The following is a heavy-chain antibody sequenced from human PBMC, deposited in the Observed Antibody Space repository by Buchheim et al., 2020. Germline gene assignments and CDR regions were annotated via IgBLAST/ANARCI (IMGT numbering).Heavy chain of an antibody. Sequence: EVQLVESGGGLVQPGGSLRLSCAASGFTFSDYWMHWARQAPGKGLVWVSRFNIDGRSTSYTDSVRGRFTISRDNARNTWFLQMNSLRAEDTAVYYCARDRGSTGTDLDYWGRGTL. CDR1: GFTFSDYW. D-gene: IGHD1-1*01. CDR3: ARDRGSTGTDLDY. V-gene: IGHV3-74*01. CDR2: FNIDGRST. J-gene: IGHJ4*02.